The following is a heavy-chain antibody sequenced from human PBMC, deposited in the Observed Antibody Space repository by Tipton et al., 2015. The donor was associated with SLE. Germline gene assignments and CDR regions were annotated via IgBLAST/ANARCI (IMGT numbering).Heavy chain of an antibody. CDR3: ARTGITIFGVVTTGHFDY. CDR1: GGSISSYY. CDR2: IYYSGST. Sequence: TLSLTCTVSGGSISSYYWSWIRQPPGKGLEWIGYIYYSGSTNYNPSLKSRVTLSVDTSKNQFSLKLSSVTAADTAVYYCARTGITIFGVVTTGHFDYWGQGTLVTVSS. J-gene: IGHJ4*02. V-gene: IGHV4-59*07. D-gene: IGHD3-3*01.